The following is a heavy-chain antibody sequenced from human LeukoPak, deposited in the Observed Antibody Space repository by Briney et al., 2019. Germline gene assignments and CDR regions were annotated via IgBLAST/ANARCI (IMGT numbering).Heavy chain of an antibody. CDR2: SWHSGGT. J-gene: IGHJ4*02. CDR3: ARHDYGVSTSGLNY. CDR1: GGSISSSNW. Sequence: SETLSLTCAVSGGSISSSNWWRWGRQPPGKGLEWIGESWHSGGTDYNASLKGRVTISVDKSKNQFSLKLDSLTAADTAVYYCARHDYGVSTSGLNYWGQGTLVTVSS. V-gene: IGHV4-4*02. D-gene: IGHD4-17*01.